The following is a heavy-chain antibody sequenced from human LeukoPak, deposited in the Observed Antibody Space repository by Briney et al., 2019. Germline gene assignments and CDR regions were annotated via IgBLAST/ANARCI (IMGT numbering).Heavy chain of an antibody. CDR1: GFTLSSYA. D-gene: IGHD2-15*01. Sequence: GGSLRLSCAASGFTLSSYAMTWVRQAPGKGLEWVSDISGPAGSTYYADSVRGRFTISRDISKNTLYLQMNSLRAEDTAVYYCARGPRVVVVAATPLFDYWGQGTLVTVSS. CDR3: ARGPRVVVVAATPLFDY. J-gene: IGHJ4*02. CDR2: ISGPAGST. V-gene: IGHV3-23*01.